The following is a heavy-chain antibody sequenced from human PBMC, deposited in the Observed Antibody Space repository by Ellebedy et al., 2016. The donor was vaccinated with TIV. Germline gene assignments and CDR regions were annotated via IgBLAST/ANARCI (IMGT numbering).Heavy chain of an antibody. J-gene: IGHJ3*02. Sequence: GESLKISCKGSGYRFTSYWIGWVRQMPGKGLEWMGIIYPGDSDTRYSRSFQGQVTISADKSISTAYLQWSSLRASDTAMYYCARQEDNDVFDIWGQGTLVTVSS. CDR2: IYPGDSDT. CDR3: ARQEDNDVFDI. V-gene: IGHV5-51*01. CDR1: GYRFTSYW.